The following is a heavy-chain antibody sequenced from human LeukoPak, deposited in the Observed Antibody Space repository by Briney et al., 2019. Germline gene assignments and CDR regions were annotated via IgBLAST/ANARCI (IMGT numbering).Heavy chain of an antibody. CDR1: GGSFSGYY. CDR2: INHSGST. Sequence: SETLSLTCAVYGGSFSGYYWSWIRQPPGKGLEWIGEINHSGSTNYNPSLKSRVTISVDTSKNQFSLKLSSVTAADTAVYYCASIAAAGPIGEYYYYGMDVWGQGTTVTVSS. D-gene: IGHD6-13*01. J-gene: IGHJ6*02. CDR3: ASIAAAGPIGEYYYYGMDV. V-gene: IGHV4-34*01.